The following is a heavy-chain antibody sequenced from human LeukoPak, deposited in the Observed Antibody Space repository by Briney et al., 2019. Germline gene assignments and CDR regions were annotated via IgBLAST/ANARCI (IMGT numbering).Heavy chain of an antibody. CDR1: GNYW. CDR2: INSDGSWT. D-gene: IGHD2/OR15-2a*01. V-gene: IGHV3-74*01. J-gene: IGHJ4*02. Sequence: GGSLRLSCAASGNYWMHRVRQAPGKGLVWVSHINSDGSWTSYADSVKGRFTISKDNAKNTVYLQMNSLRAEDTAVYYCVSFYETYWGRGTLVTVSS. CDR3: VSFYETY.